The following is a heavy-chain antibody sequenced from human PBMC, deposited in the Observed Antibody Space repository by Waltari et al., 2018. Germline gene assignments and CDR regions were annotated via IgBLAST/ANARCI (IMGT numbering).Heavy chain of an antibody. J-gene: IGHJ5*02. D-gene: IGHD3-10*01. CDR1: GGSIRGFY. CDR2: IYYSGST. V-gene: IGHV4-59*08. Sequence: QVQLQESGPGLVKPSETLSLTCTASGGSIRGFYWSWIRQPPGRGLEWIGYIYYSGSTNYNPSLKSRATISLDTPKNQFSLRLSSVTATDTAVYYCVRFIRLQLDWFDPWGQGALVTVSS. CDR3: VRFIRLQLDWFDP.